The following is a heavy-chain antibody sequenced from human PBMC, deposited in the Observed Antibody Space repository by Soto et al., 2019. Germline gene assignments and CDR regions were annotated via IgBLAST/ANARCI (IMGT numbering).Heavy chain of an antibody. CDR1: GFNFSDFG. Sequence: QVQLVESGGGGVHPGRSLRLSCTASGFNFSDFGMHWVRQAPGKGLEGLALISSDGSNKFYADSVRGRFTVSRDRSDNTLNLHMSAVRNDDTAMYYCAKDFARGPMGMSLDSWGQGTLVIVSS. CDR2: ISSDGSNK. CDR3: AKDFARGPMGMSLDS. J-gene: IGHJ4*02. D-gene: IGHD1-26*01. V-gene: IGHV3-30*18.